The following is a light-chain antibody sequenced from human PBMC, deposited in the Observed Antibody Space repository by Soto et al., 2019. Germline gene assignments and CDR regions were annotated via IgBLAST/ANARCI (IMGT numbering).Light chain of an antibody. CDR1: QSVSSN. CDR3: QQYVASPWT. Sequence: EIVMTQSPATLPVSPGERATLSCRASQSVSSNLAWYQQRPGQAPRLLIHDASHRAAGIPARFSGSGFGTDFTLTISRLEPEDFAVYYCQQYVASPWTFGQGTKVDIK. V-gene: IGKV3D-15*01. CDR2: DAS. J-gene: IGKJ1*01.